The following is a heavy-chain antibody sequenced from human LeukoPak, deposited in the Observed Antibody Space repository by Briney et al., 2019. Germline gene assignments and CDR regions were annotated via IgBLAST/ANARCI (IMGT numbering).Heavy chain of an antibody. J-gene: IGHJ4*02. V-gene: IGHV1-24*01. CDR3: ATVSIIAVAGTPFDY. D-gene: IGHD6-19*01. CDR2: FDPEDGET. CDR1: GYTLTELS. Sequence: VASVNVSCKLCGYTLTELSMHWVRQAPGNGREWMGVFDPEDGETIYAQKFQGRVTMTEDTCTDTAYMEMSSLRSEDTAVYYCATVSIIAVAGTPFDYWGQGTLVTVSS.